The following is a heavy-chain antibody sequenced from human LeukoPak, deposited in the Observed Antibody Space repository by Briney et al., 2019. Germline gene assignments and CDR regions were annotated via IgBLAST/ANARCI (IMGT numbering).Heavy chain of an antibody. J-gene: IGHJ5*02. CDR2: IIPILGIA. V-gene: IGHV1-69*16. Sequence: ASVKVSCKASGGTFSSYTISWVRQAPGQGLEWMGRIIPILGIANYAQKFQGRVTITTDESTSTAYMELSSLRSEDTAVYYCARDSSSWYYWFDPWGQGTLVTVSS. CDR1: GGTFSSYT. D-gene: IGHD6-13*01. CDR3: ARDSSSWYYWFDP.